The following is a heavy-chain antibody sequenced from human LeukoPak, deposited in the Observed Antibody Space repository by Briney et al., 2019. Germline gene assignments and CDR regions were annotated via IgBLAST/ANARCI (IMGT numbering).Heavy chain of an antibody. Sequence: GASVKVSCKASGNSISNYAVSWVRQAPGQGFEWMGGIIPIFGTADYAQKFQGRVTITADQSTSTTYMALGSLKSEDTATYYCTTRACHAGGCSSSYYGLHFWGQGTTVSVSS. CDR3: TTRACHAGGCSSSYYGLHF. J-gene: IGHJ6*02. V-gene: IGHV1-69*13. D-gene: IGHD2-15*01. CDR1: GNSISNYA. CDR2: IIPIFGTA.